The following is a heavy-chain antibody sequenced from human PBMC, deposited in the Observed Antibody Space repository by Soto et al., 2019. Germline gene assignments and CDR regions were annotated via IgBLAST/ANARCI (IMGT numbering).Heavy chain of an antibody. Sequence: KPSETLSLTCTVSGGSISTYYWSWIRQPPGKGLEWIGNIYYSGSTNYNPSLKSRVTISVDTSKNQFFLRLRSLTAADTAVYYCARVGGYYGDYPNFDYWGRGTLVTVSS. CDR1: GGSISTYY. V-gene: IGHV4-59*01. CDR2: IYYSGST. D-gene: IGHD4-17*01. CDR3: ARVGGYYGDYPNFDY. J-gene: IGHJ4*02.